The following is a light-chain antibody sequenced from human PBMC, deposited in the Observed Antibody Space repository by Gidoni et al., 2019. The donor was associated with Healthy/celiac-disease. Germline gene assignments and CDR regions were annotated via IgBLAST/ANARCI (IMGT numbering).Light chain of an antibody. CDR2: DVS. Sequence: QSALNQPASVSGSPGQSITISCTGTSSDVGCYNYVSWYQQHPGKAPKLMIYDVSNQPSGVSNRFSGSKSGNTASLTISGLQAEDEADYYCSSYTSSSTYVFGTGTKVTVL. CDR1: SSDVGCYNY. V-gene: IGLV2-14*01. CDR3: SSYTSSSTYV. J-gene: IGLJ1*01.